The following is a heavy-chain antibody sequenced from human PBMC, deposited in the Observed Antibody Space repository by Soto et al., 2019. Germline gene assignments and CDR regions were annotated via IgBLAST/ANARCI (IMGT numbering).Heavy chain of an antibody. D-gene: IGHD2-8*01. CDR2: VRGNSYGA. Sequence: GGSLRLSCAASGFMFENYAMIWVRQAPGKGLEWVATVRGNSYGAYYADSARGRFIISRDNSKNTMSLQLNSLRDDDTAIYYCAKGKSENGVDWLDPWGPGTLVTVSS. CDR3: AKGKSENGVDWLDP. CDR1: GFMFENYA. J-gene: IGHJ5*02. V-gene: IGHV3-23*01.